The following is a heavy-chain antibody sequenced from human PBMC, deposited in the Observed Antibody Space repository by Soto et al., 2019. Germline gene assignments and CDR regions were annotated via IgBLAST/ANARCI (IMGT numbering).Heavy chain of an antibody. V-gene: IGHV4-39*01. CDR3: ARPQEMATIIDAFDI. Sequence: SETLSLTCTVSGGSISSSSYYWGWIRQPPGKGLEWIGSIYYSGSTYYNPSLKSRVTISVDTSKNQFSRKLSSVTAADTAVYYCARPQEMATIIDAFDIWGQGTMVTVSS. CDR1: GGSISSSSYY. J-gene: IGHJ3*02. D-gene: IGHD5-12*01. CDR2: IYYSGST.